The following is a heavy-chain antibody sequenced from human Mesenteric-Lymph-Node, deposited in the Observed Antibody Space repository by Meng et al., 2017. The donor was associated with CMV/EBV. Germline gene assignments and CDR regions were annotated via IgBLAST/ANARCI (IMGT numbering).Heavy chain of an antibody. V-gene: IGHV4-59*01. Sequence: GSLRLSCTVSGGSISSYYWSWIRQPPGKGLEWIGYIYYSGSTNYNPSLKSRVTISVDTSKNQFSLKLSSVTAADTAVYYCASGGAYCGGDCYSADYWGQGTLVTVSS. CDR3: ASGGAYCGGDCYSADY. CDR2: IYYSGST. D-gene: IGHD2-21*01. J-gene: IGHJ4*02. CDR1: GGSISSYY.